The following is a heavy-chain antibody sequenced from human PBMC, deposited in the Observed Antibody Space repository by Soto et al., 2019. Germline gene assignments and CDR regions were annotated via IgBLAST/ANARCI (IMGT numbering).Heavy chain of an antibody. CDR2: IYKSATT. D-gene: IGHD7-27*01. V-gene: IGHV4-30-4*01. CDR1: GDSISNLDYF. J-gene: IGHJ5*01. Sequence: KTSETLSLTCSVSGDSISNLDYFWAWIRQPPGQALEYIGYIYKSATTSYNPSFEIRVAISVDTSKSQFSLNVTSVTAADTAVYFCARGRYCLTGRCFPNWFDSWGQGALVTVSS. CDR3: ARGRYCLTGRCFPNWFDS.